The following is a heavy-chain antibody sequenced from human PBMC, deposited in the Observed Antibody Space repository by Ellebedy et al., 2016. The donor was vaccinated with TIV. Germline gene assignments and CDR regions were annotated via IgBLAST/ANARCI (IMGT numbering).Heavy chain of an antibody. CDR3: ARVGTLLEWLGGRAGSMDV. J-gene: IGHJ6*02. Sequence: GESLKISXKGSGYKFTSHWIGWVPQMPGKGLEWMGIIYVGDSDTRYSPSFQGQVTISVDTSISTAYLQWSSLKASDTAIYYCARVGTLLEWLGGRAGSMDVWGQGTTVTVFS. D-gene: IGHD3-3*01. CDR2: IYVGDSDT. CDR1: GYKFTSHW. V-gene: IGHV5-51*01.